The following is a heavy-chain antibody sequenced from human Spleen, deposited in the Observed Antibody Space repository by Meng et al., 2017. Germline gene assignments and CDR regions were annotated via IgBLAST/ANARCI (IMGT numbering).Heavy chain of an antibody. V-gene: IGHV3-48*03. J-gene: IGHJ6*02. CDR2: ISSSGSDV. Sequence: GGSLRLSCAASGFTFSTFQMNWVRQAPGKGLEWVSYISSSGSDVYYADAVKGRFTISRDNARNSLYLQMNSLRVEDTAVYYCARLMDVWGQGTTVTVSS. CDR1: GFTFSTFQ. CDR3: ARLMDV.